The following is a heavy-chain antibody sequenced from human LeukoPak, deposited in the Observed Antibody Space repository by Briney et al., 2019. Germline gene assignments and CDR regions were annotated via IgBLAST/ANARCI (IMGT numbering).Heavy chain of an antibody. Sequence: GGSLRLSCAASGFSFTSYWLSWVRQAPGKGLQWVANINQDGSEIHYADSVKGRFTISRDNAENSVYLQMSSLRAEDTAVYYCARDHRFGGVPHWFDPGGQGTLVTVSS. CDR2: INQDGSEI. D-gene: IGHD3-16*01. J-gene: IGHJ5*02. V-gene: IGHV3-7*01. CDR1: GFSFTSYW. CDR3: ARDHRFGGVPHWFDP.